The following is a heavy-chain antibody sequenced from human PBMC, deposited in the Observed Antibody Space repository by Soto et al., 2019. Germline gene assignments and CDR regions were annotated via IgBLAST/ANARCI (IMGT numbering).Heavy chain of an antibody. CDR1: GFTFSSYG. Sequence: GGSLRLSCAASGFTFSSYGMHWVRQAPGKGLEWVAAISYDGSNKYYADSVKGRFTISRGNSKNTLYLQMNSLRAEDTAVYYCAKEAEIFRVVTTDNWFDPWGQGTLVTVSS. CDR2: ISYDGSNK. J-gene: IGHJ5*02. V-gene: IGHV3-30*18. CDR3: AKEAEIFRVVTTDNWFDP. D-gene: IGHD3-3*01.